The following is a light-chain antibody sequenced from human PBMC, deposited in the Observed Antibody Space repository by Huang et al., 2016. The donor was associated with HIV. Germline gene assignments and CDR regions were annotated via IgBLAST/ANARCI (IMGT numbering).Light chain of an antibody. V-gene: IGKV3-15*01. J-gene: IGKJ1*01. CDR1: QGVSNN. Sequence: EIVMSQSPVTLSVSPGERVTLSCRASQGVSNNVAWYQQKPGQTPRLLILDASTRATGVPDKFSGRRSGTEFTLTITSRQPEDSAVYYCQQYDDWPPWTFGPGTHVEIK. CDR3: QQYDDWPPWT. CDR2: DAS.